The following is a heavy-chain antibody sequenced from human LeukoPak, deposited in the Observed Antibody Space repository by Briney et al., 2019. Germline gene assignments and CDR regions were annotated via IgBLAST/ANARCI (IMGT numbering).Heavy chain of an antibody. CDR2: INHSGST. CDR1: GGSFSGYY. CDR3: ARDRGDYYGSGTYYLDSFDI. D-gene: IGHD3-10*01. V-gene: IGHV4-34*01. J-gene: IGHJ3*02. Sequence: SETLSLTCAVYGGSFSGYYWSWIRQPPRKGLEWIGEINHSGSTNYNPSLKSRVTISVDTSKNQFSPKLTSVTAADTALYYCARDRGDYYGSGTYYLDSFDIWGQGAMVTVSS.